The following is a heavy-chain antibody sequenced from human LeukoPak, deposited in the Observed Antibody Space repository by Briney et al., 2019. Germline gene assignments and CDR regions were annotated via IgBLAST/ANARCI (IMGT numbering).Heavy chain of an antibody. V-gene: IGHV3-33*06. CDR2: IWNDGSNK. CDR3: AKQRGYSYGYEY. D-gene: IGHD5-18*01. CDR1: GFTFRNYG. Sequence: GRSLRLSCAASGFTFRNYGMHWVRQAPVKGLEWVAVIWNDGSNKYYGDSVKGRFTISRDNSKNTLSLQMNSLRAEDTAVYYCAKQRGYSYGYEYWGQGTLVTVSS. J-gene: IGHJ4*02.